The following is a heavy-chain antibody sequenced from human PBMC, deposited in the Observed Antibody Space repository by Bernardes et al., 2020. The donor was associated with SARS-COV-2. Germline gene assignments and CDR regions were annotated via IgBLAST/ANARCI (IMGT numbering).Heavy chain of an antibody. Sequence: GGSLRLSCAASGFTFSSYGMHWVRQAPGKGLAWVAVIWYDGSNKYYTDSVKGRFTISRDNSKNTLYLQMNSLRAEDTAVYYCARAPIFGVVIIPRDYYGMDVWGQGTTVTVSS. CDR3: ARAPIFGVVIIPRDYYGMDV. J-gene: IGHJ6*02. D-gene: IGHD3-3*01. V-gene: IGHV3-33*01. CDR2: IWYDGSNK. CDR1: GFTFSSYG.